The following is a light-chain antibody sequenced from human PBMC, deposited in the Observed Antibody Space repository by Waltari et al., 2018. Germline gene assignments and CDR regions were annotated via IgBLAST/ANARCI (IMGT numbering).Light chain of an antibody. Sequence: QSALTQPASVPGSPGQSITISCTGTSTDAGSLNLVSWYQQHPGKAPKVMIYEVNKRPSGLSNRFSGSKSGNTASLTISGLQAEDEADYYCCSYAGSDTHVIFGGGTKLTVL. CDR1: STDAGSLNL. CDR2: EVN. J-gene: IGLJ2*01. CDR3: CSYAGSDTHVI. V-gene: IGLV2-23*02.